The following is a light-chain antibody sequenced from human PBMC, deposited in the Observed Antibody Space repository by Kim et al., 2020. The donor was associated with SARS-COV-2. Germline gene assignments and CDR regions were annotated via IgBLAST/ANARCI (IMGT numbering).Light chain of an antibody. V-gene: IGLV3-1*01. J-gene: IGLJ3*02. CDR1: KLGNKF. Sequence: SYELTQPPSLSVSPGQTASITCSGDKLGNKFACWYQQKPGKSPVLVIYQDTKRPSGIPERFSGSNSGNTATLTVSGTQAMDEADYYCQAWDSNTAHWVFG. CDR3: QAWDSNTAHWV. CDR2: QDT.